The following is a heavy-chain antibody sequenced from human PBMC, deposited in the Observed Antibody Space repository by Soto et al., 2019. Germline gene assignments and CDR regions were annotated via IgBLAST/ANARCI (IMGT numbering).Heavy chain of an antibody. CDR2: IYFRGNT. CDR3: ARLEGLATISYYFDF. CDR1: GDSINSDKYY. J-gene: IGHJ4*02. V-gene: IGHV4-39*01. Sequence: QLQLQESGPGLVKPSETLSLTCSVSGDSINSDKYYWGWIRQPPGKGLEWIGSIYFRGNTYYNPSLQTRVTISLDKSKSQSSLKLNCGTAADSAVYFCARLEGLATISYYFDFWGQGALVTVSS. D-gene: IGHD3-9*01.